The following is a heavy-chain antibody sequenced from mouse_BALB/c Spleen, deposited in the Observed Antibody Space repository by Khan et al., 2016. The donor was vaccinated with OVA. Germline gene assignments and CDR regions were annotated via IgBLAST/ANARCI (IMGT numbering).Heavy chain of an antibody. Sequence: QVQLKQSGAELARPGASVKLSCKASGYSFTNYWMQWVKKRPGQGLEWIGTTYPGNGDTRYTQNFKGKATLTADKSSNTAYMQLSSLASEDSAVYYCARGRITTGYFDYWGLGTTLTVTS. J-gene: IGHJ2*01. CDR2: TYPGNGDT. D-gene: IGHD1-1*01. CDR3: ARGRITTGYFDY. CDR1: GYSFTNYW. V-gene: IGHV1-87*01.